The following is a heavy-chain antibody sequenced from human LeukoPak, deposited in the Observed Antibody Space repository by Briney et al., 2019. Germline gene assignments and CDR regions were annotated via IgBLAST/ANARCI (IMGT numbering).Heavy chain of an antibody. CDR3: ARERAPLRYFDY. D-gene: IGHD3-9*01. V-gene: IGHV4-61*01. CDR2: IYYSGST. CDR1: GGSVSSGSYY. Sequence: PSGTLSLTCTVSGGSVSSGSYYWSWIRQPPGKGLEWIGYIYYSGSTNYNPSLKSRVTISVDTSKNQFSLKLSSVTAADTAVYYCARERAPLRYFDYWGQGTLVTVSS. J-gene: IGHJ4*02.